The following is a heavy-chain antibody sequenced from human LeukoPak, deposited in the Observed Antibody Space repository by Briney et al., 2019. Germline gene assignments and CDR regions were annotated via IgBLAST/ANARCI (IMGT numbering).Heavy chain of an antibody. CDR1: GFTFSGSA. CDR2: IRSKANSYAT. J-gene: IGHJ4*02. CDR3: TRQGTAMVSPLDY. V-gene: IGHV3-73*01. Sequence: PGGSLRLSCAASGFTFSGSATHWVRQASGKGLEWVGRIRSKANSYATAYAASVKGRFTISRDDSKNTAYLQMNSLKTEDTAVYYCTRQGTAMVSPLDYWGQGTLVTVSS. D-gene: IGHD5-18*01.